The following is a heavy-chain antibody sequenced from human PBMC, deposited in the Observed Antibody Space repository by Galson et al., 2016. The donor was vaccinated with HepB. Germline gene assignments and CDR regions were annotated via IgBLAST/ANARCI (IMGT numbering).Heavy chain of an antibody. J-gene: IGHJ4*02. Sequence: SETLSLTCVVSGGSIRPYFWSWVRQSSGKGLEWIGYISHSGTTSYNPSLKNRVPMSIDPSNNQFSLRLTSMTAADTAIYYCARDWKYWGRGIQVAVSS. CDR1: GGSIRPYF. CDR3: ARDWKY. CDR2: ISHSGTT. D-gene: IGHD1-1*01. V-gene: IGHV4-59*12.